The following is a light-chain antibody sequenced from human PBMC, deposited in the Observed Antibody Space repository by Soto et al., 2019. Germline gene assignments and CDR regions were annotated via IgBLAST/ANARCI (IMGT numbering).Light chain of an antibody. V-gene: IGKV3-20*01. CDR3: QQYGRSPRT. CDR1: QSLRSTS. Sequence: EIVLTQSPRTLSLSPGERATLSCRASQSLRSTSLAWYQQKPGQAPRLLIYGAFNRATGIPDRFSGSGSGTDFTLTISRLEPEDFAVYYCQQYGRSPRTFGQGTKVDIK. J-gene: IGKJ1*01. CDR2: GAF.